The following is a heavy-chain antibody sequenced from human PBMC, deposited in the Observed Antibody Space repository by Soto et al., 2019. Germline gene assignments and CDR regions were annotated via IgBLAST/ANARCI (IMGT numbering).Heavy chain of an antibody. D-gene: IGHD6-6*01. CDR2: ISYDGSNK. Sequence: GGSLRLSCAASGFTFSSYGMHWVRQAPGKGLEWVAVISYDGSNKYYADSVKGRFTISRDTSKNTLYLQMNSLRAEDTAVYYCAKSIAARQDYYYYGTDVWCQGTTVAVSS. CDR3: AKSIAARQDYYYYGTDV. CDR1: GFTFSSYG. V-gene: IGHV3-30*18. J-gene: IGHJ6*02.